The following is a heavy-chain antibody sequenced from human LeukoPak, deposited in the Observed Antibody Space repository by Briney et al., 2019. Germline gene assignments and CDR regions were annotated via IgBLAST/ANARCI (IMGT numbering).Heavy chain of an antibody. J-gene: IGHJ4*02. D-gene: IGHD6-19*01. Sequence: SETLSLTCSVSGGSISTYYWSWIQQPPGKGLEWIGYIYYSGSTNYNPSLKSRVTISVDTSKNQFSLNLSSVTAADTAVYYCARGDSGWSADFDYWGQGTLVTVSS. CDR1: GGSISTYY. CDR3: ARGDSGWSADFDY. CDR2: IYYSGST. V-gene: IGHV4-59*01.